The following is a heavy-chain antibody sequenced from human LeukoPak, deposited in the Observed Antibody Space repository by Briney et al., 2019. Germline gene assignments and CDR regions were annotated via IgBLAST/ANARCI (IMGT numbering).Heavy chain of an antibody. CDR1: GGTFSSYG. Sequence: DSVKVSCKASGGTFSSYGVSWVRQAPGQGLEWMGWISAYNGTTNYAQKLQGRVTMTTDTSTSTAYMELRSLRSDDTAVYYCARDSPYIVGATSHEWGQGTLFTVSS. CDR2: ISAYNGTT. V-gene: IGHV1-18*01. D-gene: IGHD1-26*01. J-gene: IGHJ4*02. CDR3: ARDSPYIVGATSHE.